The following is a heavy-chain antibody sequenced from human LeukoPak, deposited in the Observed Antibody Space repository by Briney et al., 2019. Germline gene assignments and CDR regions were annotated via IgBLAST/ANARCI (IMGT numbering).Heavy chain of an antibody. CDR3: ARGSYGYKGDY. D-gene: IGHD5-18*01. J-gene: IGHJ4*02. V-gene: IGHV1-2*02. CDR2: INPNSGGT. Sequence: ASVKVSCKASGFTFTGYYIHWVRQAPGQGLEWMGWINPNSGGTNYAQKFQGRVTMTRDMSTSTVYMELSSLRSEDTAVYYCARGSYGYKGDYWGQGTLVTVSS. CDR1: GFTFTGYY.